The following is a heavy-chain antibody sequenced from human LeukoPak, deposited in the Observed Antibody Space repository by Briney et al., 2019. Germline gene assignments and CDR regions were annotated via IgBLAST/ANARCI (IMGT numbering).Heavy chain of an antibody. D-gene: IGHD2-15*01. Sequence: GGSLRLSCAASGFTVSSNYMSWVRQAPGKGLEWVSVIYSGGSTYYADSVKGRFTISRDNSKNTLYLQMNSLRAEDTAVYYCARDRPPRYCSRGSCVDYWGQGTLVTVSS. J-gene: IGHJ4*02. CDR2: IYSGGST. CDR3: ARDRPPRYCSRGSCVDY. CDR1: GFTVSSNY. V-gene: IGHV3-66*01.